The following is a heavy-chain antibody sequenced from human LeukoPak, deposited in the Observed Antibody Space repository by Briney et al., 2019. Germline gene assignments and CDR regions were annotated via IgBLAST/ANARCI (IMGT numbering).Heavy chain of an antibody. Sequence: GGSLRLSCAASGFTFSDYYMSWIRQAPGKGLEWVSYISSSGSTIYYADSVKGRFTISRDNSKNTLYLQMNSLRAEDTAVYYCAKVPIAVAGRYFDYWGQGTLVTVSS. D-gene: IGHD6-19*01. CDR2: ISSSGSTI. CDR1: GFTFSDYY. V-gene: IGHV3-11*01. CDR3: AKVPIAVAGRYFDY. J-gene: IGHJ4*02.